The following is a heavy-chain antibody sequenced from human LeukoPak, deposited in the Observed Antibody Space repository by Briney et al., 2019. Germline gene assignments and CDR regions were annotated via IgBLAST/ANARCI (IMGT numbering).Heavy chain of an antibody. CDR3: ARVGYYASGPFSYFDY. CDR2: INNSGGRT. V-gene: IGHV3-23*01. D-gene: IGHD3-10*01. J-gene: IGHJ4*02. Sequence: GGSLRLSCAASGFTFSSYAMAWVRQAPGKGLEWVSGINNSGGRTYYADSVKGRFTISRDNSKNTLYLQMNSLSVEDTAVYYCARVGYYASGPFSYFDYWGQGTLVTVSS. CDR1: GFTFSSYA.